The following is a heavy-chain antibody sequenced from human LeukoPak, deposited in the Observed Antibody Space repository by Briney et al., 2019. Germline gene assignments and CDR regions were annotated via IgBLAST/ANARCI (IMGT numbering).Heavy chain of an antibody. V-gene: IGHV1-2*02. CDR3: AREIDWFDP. Sequence: ASVKVSCKASGYTFSGFYIHWVRQAPGQGLEWMGWINPNSGVTNYAQKLQGRVTMTRDTSISTAYMELSRLRSDDTAVYYCAREIDWFDPWGQGTLVTVSS. J-gene: IGHJ5*02. CDR2: INPNSGVT. CDR1: GYTFSGFY.